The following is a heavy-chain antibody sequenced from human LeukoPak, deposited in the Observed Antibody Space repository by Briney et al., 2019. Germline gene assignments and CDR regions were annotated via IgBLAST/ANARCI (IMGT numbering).Heavy chain of an antibody. Sequence: ASVKASCKVSGYTLTELSMHWVRQAPGKGLEWMGGFDPEDGETIYAQKFQGRVTMTEDTSTDTAYMELSSLRSEDTAVYYCATVFGYSGSYYFDYWGQGTLVTVSS. V-gene: IGHV1-24*01. CDR2: FDPEDGET. J-gene: IGHJ4*02. CDR3: ATVFGYSGSYYFDY. D-gene: IGHD1-26*01. CDR1: GYTLTELS.